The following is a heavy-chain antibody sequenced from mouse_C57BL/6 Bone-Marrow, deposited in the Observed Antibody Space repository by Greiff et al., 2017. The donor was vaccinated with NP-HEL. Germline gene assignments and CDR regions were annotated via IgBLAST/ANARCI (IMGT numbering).Heavy chain of an antibody. J-gene: IGHJ2*01. D-gene: IGHD2-3*01. CDR1: GFTFSDYY. Sequence: EVKLMESEGGLVQPGSSMKLSCTASGFTFSDYYMAWVRQVPEKGLEWVANINYDGSSTYYLDSLKSRFIISRDNAKNILYLQMSSLKSEDTATYYCAREGWDGYWYYFDYWGQGTTLTVSS. CDR3: AREGWDGYWYYFDY. V-gene: IGHV5-16*01. CDR2: INYDGSST.